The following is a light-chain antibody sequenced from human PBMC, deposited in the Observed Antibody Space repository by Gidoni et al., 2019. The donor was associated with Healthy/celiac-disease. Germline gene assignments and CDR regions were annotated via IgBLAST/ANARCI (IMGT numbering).Light chain of an antibody. Sequence: SYELTKPPSVSVSPGQTASIPCSGDKLGDNYACWYQQKPGTSPVLVIYQDSKRPSGIPERFSGSNSGNTATLTISGTQAMDEADYYCQAWDSSHVVFGGGTKLTVL. CDR2: QDS. CDR1: KLGDNY. J-gene: IGLJ2*01. CDR3: QAWDSSHVV. V-gene: IGLV3-1*01.